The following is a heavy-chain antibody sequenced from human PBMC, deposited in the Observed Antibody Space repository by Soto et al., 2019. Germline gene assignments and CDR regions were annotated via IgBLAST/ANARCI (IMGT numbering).Heavy chain of an antibody. Sequence: SETLSLTCTVSGGSIRTGGYSWSWIRQPQGKGLEWIGNTYHSGNPYYNPSLKSRVTISVDTSKNQFSLKLSSVTAADTAVYYCARSRGGYFDYWGQGTLVTVSS. CDR1: GGSIRTGGYS. D-gene: IGHD3-10*01. J-gene: IGHJ4*02. CDR2: TYHSGNP. CDR3: ARSRGGYFDY. V-gene: IGHV4-30-2*02.